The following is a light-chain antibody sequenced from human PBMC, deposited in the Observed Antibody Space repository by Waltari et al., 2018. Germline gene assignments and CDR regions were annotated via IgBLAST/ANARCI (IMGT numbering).Light chain of an antibody. Sequence: QTVVTQEPSLSVSPGGTVTLTCALSSGSVSSISYPTWYQQTPGRPPRALVYKGISRSSGVPDRVSGSILGNTAALTITGAQADDESDYYCSMYMGSGVWVFGGGTKLTVL. CDR2: KGI. J-gene: IGLJ3*02. CDR3: SMYMGSGVWV. V-gene: IGLV8-61*01. CDR1: SGSVSSISY.